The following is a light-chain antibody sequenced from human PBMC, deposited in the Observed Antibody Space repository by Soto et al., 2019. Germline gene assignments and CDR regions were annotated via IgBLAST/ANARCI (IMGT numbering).Light chain of an antibody. V-gene: IGKV3-20*01. Sequence: EIVLTQSPGTLTLSPGERATLXXRASQSVRNNYLAWYQQRPGQAPRLXXYAASSRATGIPDRFSGSGSGTEFTLTIINLQPDDFATYYCQQYDRYSSGPFGQGTKVDIK. CDR1: QSVRNNY. J-gene: IGKJ1*01. CDR3: QQYDRYSSGP. CDR2: AAS.